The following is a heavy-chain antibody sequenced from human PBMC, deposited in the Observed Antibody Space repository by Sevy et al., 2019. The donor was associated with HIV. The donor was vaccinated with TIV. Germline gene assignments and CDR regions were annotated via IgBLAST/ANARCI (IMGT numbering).Heavy chain of an antibody. CDR3: ARRGSDSSGWYHFY. J-gene: IGHJ4*02. CDR1: GGSISSGDYY. D-gene: IGHD6-19*01. Sequence: SETLSLTCTVSGGSISSGDYYWSWIRQPPGKGLEWIGYIYYSGSTYYNPSLKGRVTISVDTSKNQFSLKLSSVTAADTAVYYCARRGSDSSGWYHFYWGQGTLVTVSS. CDR2: IYYSGST. V-gene: IGHV4-30-4*01.